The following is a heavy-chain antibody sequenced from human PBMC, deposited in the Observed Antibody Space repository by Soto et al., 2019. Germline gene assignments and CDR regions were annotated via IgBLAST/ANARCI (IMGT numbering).Heavy chain of an antibody. D-gene: IGHD6-13*01. CDR3: TSTLGGAAAPFDY. V-gene: IGHV4-4*07. J-gene: IGHJ4*02. CDR2: IYTSGST. Sequence: PXETLSLTCTVAGCSISSYYWSWIRQPAGEGLEWIGRIYTSGSTNYNPSLKSRVTMSVDTSKNQFSLKLSSVTAADTAVYYCTSTLGGAAAPFDYWGQGTLVTVSS. CDR1: GCSISSYY.